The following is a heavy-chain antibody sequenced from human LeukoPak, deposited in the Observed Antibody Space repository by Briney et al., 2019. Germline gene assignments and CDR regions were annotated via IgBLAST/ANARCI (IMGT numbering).Heavy chain of an antibody. V-gene: IGHV3-23*01. CDR1: GFTFRNHA. CDR2: MSAGGDTT. D-gene: IGHD3-22*01. J-gene: IGHJ4*02. CDR3: TYYDSSGYYYGRLRY. Sequence: GGSLRLSCVASGFTFRNHAMGWVRQTPGKGLEWVSSMSAGGDTTHYADSVKGRITISRDNSKNTLYLLMNSLRPEDTAVYFCTYYDSSGYYYGRLRYWGQGTPVTVSS.